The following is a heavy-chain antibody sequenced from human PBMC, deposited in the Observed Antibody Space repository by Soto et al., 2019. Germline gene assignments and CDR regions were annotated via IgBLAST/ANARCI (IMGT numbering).Heavy chain of an antibody. J-gene: IGHJ6*02. CDR3: AKDADSSGWSASFGKYYYYCMDV. D-gene: IGHD6-19*01. V-gene: IGHV3-23*01. CDR2: ISGSGGST. CDR1: GFTFSSYA. Sequence: EVQLLESGGGLVQPGGSLRLSCAASGFTFSSYAMSWVRQAPGKGLEWVSAISGSGGSTYYADSVKGRFTISRDNSKSTLYLQMNSLRAEDTAVYYCAKDADSSGWSASFGKYYYYCMDVWGQGTTVTVSS.